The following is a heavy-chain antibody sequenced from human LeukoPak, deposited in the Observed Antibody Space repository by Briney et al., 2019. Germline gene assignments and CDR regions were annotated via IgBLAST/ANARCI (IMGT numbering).Heavy chain of an antibody. CDR1: GFTFSSYS. J-gene: IGHJ4*02. Sequence: GGSLRLSCAASGFTFSSYSMNWVRQAPGKGLEWISYISSTRTTMNYADSVRGRFTISRDNAMNLLYLQMNSLRVEDTAVYYCARGGAARPDYWGQGTLVTVSS. CDR2: ISSTRTTM. D-gene: IGHD6-6*01. V-gene: IGHV3-48*01. CDR3: ARGGAARPDY.